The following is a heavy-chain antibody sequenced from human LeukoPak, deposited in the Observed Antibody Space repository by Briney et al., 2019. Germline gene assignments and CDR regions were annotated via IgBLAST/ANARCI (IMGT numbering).Heavy chain of an antibody. CDR2: ISYDGSNK. D-gene: IGHD6-19*01. CDR3: ARDHGSSGWYETVDY. V-gene: IGHV3-30-3*01. Sequence: GRSLRLSCAASGFTFSTYAMHWVRQAPGKGLEWVAVISYDGSNKYYADSVKGRFTISRDNSKNTLYLQMNSPRAEDTAVYYCARDHGSSGWYETVDYWGQGTLVTVSS. J-gene: IGHJ4*02. CDR1: GFTFSTYA.